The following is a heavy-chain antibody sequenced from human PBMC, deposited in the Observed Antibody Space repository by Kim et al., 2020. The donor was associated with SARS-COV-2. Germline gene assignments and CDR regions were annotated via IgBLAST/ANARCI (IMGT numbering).Heavy chain of an antibody. V-gene: IGHV4-39*07. CDR3: ARGPYYYDSSGYYYFDY. D-gene: IGHD3-22*01. Sequence: SETLSLTCTVSGGSISSSSYYWGWIRQPPGKGLEWIGSIYYSGSTYYNPSLKSRVTISVDTSKNQFSLKLSSVTAADTAVYYCARGPYYYDSSGYYYFDYWGQGTLVTVSS. J-gene: IGHJ4*02. CDR2: IYYSGST. CDR1: GGSISSSSYY.